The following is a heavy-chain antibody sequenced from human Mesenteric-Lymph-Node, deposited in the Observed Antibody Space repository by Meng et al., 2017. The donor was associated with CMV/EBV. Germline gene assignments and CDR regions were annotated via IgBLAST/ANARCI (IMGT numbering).Heavy chain of an antibody. Sequence: GESLKISCAASGSSLSTYTMNWVRQAPGKGLEWVSSISSRSSYIYYADSVKGRFTISRDNAKNSLFLQMNSLRAEDTAVYYCARDGRSGSNWQNNWFDSWGQGSLVTVS. V-gene: IGHV3-21*01. CDR3: ARDGRSGSNWQNNWFDS. D-gene: IGHD6-13*01. CDR2: ISSRSSYI. J-gene: IGHJ5*01. CDR1: GSSLSTYT.